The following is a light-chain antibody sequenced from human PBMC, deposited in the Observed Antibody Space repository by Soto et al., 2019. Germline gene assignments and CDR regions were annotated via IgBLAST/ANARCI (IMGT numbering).Light chain of an antibody. J-gene: IGKJ2*01. Sequence: EIVLTQSPGTLSLSPGERATLSCRASQSVSSSYLAWYQQKPGQAPRLLIYGASSRATGIPDRFSGSGSGTDLTLTIRRLEPEDCAVYYCQQYGSSPPYTFGQGTRLEIK. V-gene: IGKV3-20*01. CDR1: QSVSSSY. CDR3: QQYGSSPPYT. CDR2: GAS.